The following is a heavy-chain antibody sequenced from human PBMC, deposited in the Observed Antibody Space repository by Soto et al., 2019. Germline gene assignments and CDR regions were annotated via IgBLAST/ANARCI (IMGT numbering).Heavy chain of an antibody. CDR2: ISSSSNTI. Sequence: EVQLVESGGGLGQPGGSLRLSCVVSGFTFSTSSMNWVRQAPGKGLEWVSYISSSSNTIYADSVKDRFTISRDNAKNSLYRQMNSLRDEDTAVYYWARVIWSGYLTSDYWGQGTLVTVSS. J-gene: IGHJ4*02. D-gene: IGHD3-3*01. CDR1: GFTFSTSS. V-gene: IGHV3-48*02. CDR3: ARVIWSGYLTSDY.